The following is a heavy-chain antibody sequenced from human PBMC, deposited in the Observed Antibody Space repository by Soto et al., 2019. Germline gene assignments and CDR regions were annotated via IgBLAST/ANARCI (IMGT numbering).Heavy chain of an antibody. CDR1: GGTFSSYR. V-gene: IGHV1-69*13. J-gene: IGHJ4*02. Sequence: SVKFSCKASGGTFSSYRINWVRQAPGQGLDCVGGIVPVYRTADYAQKFQGRVTITADESARTAYMELRGLKSQDTAVYYCARDSGAKLSSSWGQGTLVTVSS. CDR3: ARDSGAKLSSS. CDR2: IVPVYRTA. D-gene: IGHD6-13*01.